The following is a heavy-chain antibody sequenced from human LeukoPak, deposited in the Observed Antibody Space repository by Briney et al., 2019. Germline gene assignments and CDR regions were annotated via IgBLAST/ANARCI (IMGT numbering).Heavy chain of an antibody. CDR1: GGSISSSSYY. V-gene: IGHV4-39*01. Sequence: ASETLSLTCTVSGGSISSSSYYGGWIRQPPGKGLEWIGNIYYSGSTYYNPSLKSRVTISVDTSKNQFSLKLSSVTAADTAVYYCARYYGSGSFHFDYWGQGTLVTVSS. D-gene: IGHD3-10*01. CDR3: ARYYGSGSFHFDY. J-gene: IGHJ4*02. CDR2: IYYSGST.